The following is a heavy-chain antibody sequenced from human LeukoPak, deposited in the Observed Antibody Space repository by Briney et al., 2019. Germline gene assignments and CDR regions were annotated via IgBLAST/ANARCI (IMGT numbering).Heavy chain of an antibody. CDR1: GFSFSSYT. CDR2: IISHGGNT. CDR3: ARVRMGATVSNYYYYYMDV. Sequence: GGSLRLSCAASGFSFSSYTMHWVRQAPGKGLEYVSAIISHGGNTHYTNFVKGRFTISRDNSQNTLYLQMGSLRPDDMAVYHCARVRMGATVSNYYYYYMDVWGKGTTVTVSS. D-gene: IGHD1-26*01. V-gene: IGHV3-64*01. J-gene: IGHJ6*03.